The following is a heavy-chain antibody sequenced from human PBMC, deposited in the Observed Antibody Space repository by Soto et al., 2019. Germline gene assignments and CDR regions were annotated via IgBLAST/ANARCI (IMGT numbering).Heavy chain of an antibody. CDR2: IHYSGGS. J-gene: IGHJ3*02. CDR3: ARWGDTAGLSLPAFDI. Sequence: TLSLTCTVSGASITSYYWNWIRQTPGKGLEWIGFIHYSGGSSFNASLKSRLTMSVDTSKNQYSLRLNFLTAADTAVYYCARWGDTAGLSLPAFDIWGQGIMVTVSS. D-gene: IGHD2-21*02. CDR1: GASITSYY. V-gene: IGHV4-59*08.